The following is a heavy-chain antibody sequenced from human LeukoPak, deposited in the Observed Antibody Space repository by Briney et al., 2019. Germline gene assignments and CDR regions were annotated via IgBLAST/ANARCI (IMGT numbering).Heavy chain of an antibody. Sequence: PGGSLRLSCAASGFTFSNYWMSWVRQTPGKGLEWVGNINQGGSEKYYVDSVKGRFTISRDNAKNSLYLQINSPTVEDTAVYYCSNGYCSGDSCYWGQGTLVTVCS. V-gene: IGHV3-7*01. J-gene: IGHJ4*02. CDR3: SNGYCSGDSCY. CDR1: GFTFSNYW. D-gene: IGHD2-15*01. CDR2: INQGGSEK.